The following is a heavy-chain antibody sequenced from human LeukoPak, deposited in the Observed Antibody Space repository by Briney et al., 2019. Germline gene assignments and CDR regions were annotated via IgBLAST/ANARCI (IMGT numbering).Heavy chain of an antibody. Sequence: ASVRVPCKASGYTFTSYYMHWVRQAPGHGLEWMGIINPSGGSTSYAQKFQGRVTMTRDTSTSTVYMELSSLRSEDTAVYYCARGHRIAARPGWFVPTGERTLVTVSS. J-gene: IGHJ5*02. V-gene: IGHV1-46*01. CDR3: ARGHRIAARPGWFVP. CDR2: INPSGGST. CDR1: GYTFTSYY. D-gene: IGHD6-6*01.